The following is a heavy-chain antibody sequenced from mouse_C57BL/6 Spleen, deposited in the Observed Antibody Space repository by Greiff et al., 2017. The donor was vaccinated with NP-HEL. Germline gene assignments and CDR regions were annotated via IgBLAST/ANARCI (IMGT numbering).Heavy chain of an antibody. V-gene: IGHV1-26*01. CDR3: ARRGFWDRYFDY. J-gene: IGHJ2*01. Sequence: EVQLQQSGPELVKPGASVKISCKASGYTFTDYYMNWVKQSHGKSLEWIGDINPNNGGTSYNQKFKGKATLTVDKSSSTAYMELRSLTSEDSAVYYCARRGFWDRYFDYWGQGTTLTVSS. D-gene: IGHD4-1*01. CDR2: INPNNGGT. CDR1: GYTFTDYY.